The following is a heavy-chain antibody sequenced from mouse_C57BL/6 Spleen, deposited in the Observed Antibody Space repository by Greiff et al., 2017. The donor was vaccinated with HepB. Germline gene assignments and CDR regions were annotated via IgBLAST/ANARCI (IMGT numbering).Heavy chain of an antibody. V-gene: IGHV1-82*01. CDR1: GYAFSSSW. D-gene: IGHD1-1*01. J-gene: IGHJ4*01. CDR3: AGGDYYGSSYGYAMDY. Sequence: QVQLQQSGPELVKPGASVKISCKASGYAFSSSWMNWVKQRPGKGLEWIGRIYPGDGDTNYNGKFKGKATLTADKSSSTAYMQLSSLTSEDSAVYFCAGGDYYGSSYGYAMDYWGQGTSVTVSS. CDR2: IYPGDGDT.